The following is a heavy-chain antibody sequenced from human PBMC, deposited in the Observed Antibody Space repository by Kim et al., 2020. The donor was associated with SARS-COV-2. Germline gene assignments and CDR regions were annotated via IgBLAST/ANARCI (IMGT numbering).Heavy chain of an antibody. CDR3: ARDQCGGDCPFDH. V-gene: IGHV4-31*02. D-gene: IGHD2-21*02. Sequence: NPALKGRVTISGETSKNQFSLKLTPVTAADTAVYYWARDQCGGDCPFDHWGQGTLVTVSS. J-gene: IGHJ4*02.